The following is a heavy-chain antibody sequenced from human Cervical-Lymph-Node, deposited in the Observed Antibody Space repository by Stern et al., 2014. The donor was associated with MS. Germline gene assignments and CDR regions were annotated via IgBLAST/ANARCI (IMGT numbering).Heavy chain of an antibody. CDR1: GGTFSKVP. Sequence: VQLVESGAEVTKPGYSVKVSCKASGGTFSKVPSSWVRQAPGQGLEWMGGIFPVFGTPTYAQEFRGRVTITADFSTSTVYMDLSSLRSDDTAVYYCALSSETSDRWYSLGYDLWGQGTLVTFSS. CDR2: IFPVFGTP. J-gene: IGHJ5*02. D-gene: IGHD6-13*01. V-gene: IGHV1-69*01. CDR3: ALSSETSDRWYSLGYDL.